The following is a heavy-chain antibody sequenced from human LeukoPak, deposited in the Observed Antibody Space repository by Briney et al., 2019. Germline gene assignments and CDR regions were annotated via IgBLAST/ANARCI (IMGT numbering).Heavy chain of an antibody. CDR1: GFTFSTYA. CDR3: AKGTLGSCSGVTCYDFDI. J-gene: IGHJ4*02. CDR2: ITGSGRDT. V-gene: IGHV3-23*01. Sequence: GGSLRLSCAASGFTFSTYAMNWVRQAPGKRLEWVSSITGSGRDTYYAGSVKGRITISRDNSRNTLYPQMNSLRAEDTALYYCAKGTLGSCSGVTCYDFDIWGQGTLVTVSS. D-gene: IGHD2-8*02.